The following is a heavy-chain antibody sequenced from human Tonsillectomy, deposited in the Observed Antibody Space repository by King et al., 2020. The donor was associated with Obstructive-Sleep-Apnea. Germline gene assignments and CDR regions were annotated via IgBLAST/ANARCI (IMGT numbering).Heavy chain of an antibody. V-gene: IGHV3-53*04. CDR3: ARVQSSSRTYYFHY. CDR1: GFTVSSNY. D-gene: IGHD6-13*01. J-gene: IGHJ4*02. Sequence: VQLVESGGGLVQPGGSLRLSCAASGFTVSSNYMSWVRQAPGKGLEWVSVIYSGGSTYYADSVKGRFTISRHNSKNTLYLQMNSLRAEDTAVYYCARVQSSSRTYYFHYWGQGTLVTVSS. CDR2: IYSGGST.